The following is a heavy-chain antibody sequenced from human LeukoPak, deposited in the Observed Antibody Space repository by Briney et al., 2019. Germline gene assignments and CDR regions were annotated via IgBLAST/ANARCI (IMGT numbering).Heavy chain of an antibody. CDR3: AKGAGVHDAFYI. Sequence: GRSLRLSCAASGFTFSSYGMHWVRQAPGKGLEWVAVISYDGINKYYTDSVKGRFTISRDNSKNTLYLQMNSLRAEDTAVYFCAKGAGVHDAFYIWGQGTMVTVSS. CDR2: ISYDGINK. J-gene: IGHJ3*02. V-gene: IGHV3-30*18. CDR1: GFTFSSYG. D-gene: IGHD6-19*01.